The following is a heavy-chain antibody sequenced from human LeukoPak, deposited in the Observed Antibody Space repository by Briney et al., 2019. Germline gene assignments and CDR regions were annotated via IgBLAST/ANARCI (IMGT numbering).Heavy chain of an antibody. CDR1: GFTFNNAW. V-gene: IGHV3-11*04. CDR3: AELGITMIGGV. CDR2: ISSSGSTI. D-gene: IGHD3-10*02. J-gene: IGHJ6*04. Sequence: PGGSLRLSCAASGFTFNNAWMGWVRQAPGKGLEWVSYISSSGSTIYYADSVKGRFTISRDNAKNSLYLQMNSLRAEDTAVYYCAELGITMIGGVWGKGTTVTISS.